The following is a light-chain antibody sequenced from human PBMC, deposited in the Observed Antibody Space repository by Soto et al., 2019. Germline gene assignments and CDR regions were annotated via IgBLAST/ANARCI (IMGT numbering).Light chain of an antibody. CDR2: KAS. Sequence: DSQLTHFPSTLSASVGDKVTITCRASENVNRWLAWYQQKPGKAPKLLIYKASTLENGVPSRFRGSGSGTEFTLTISSLQPDDFATYYCHQYNSYSTFGGGTKV. J-gene: IGKJ4*01. V-gene: IGKV1-5*03. CDR3: HQYNSYST. CDR1: ENVNRW.